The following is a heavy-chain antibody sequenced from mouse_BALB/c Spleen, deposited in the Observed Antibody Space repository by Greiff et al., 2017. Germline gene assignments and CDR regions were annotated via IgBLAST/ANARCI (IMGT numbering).Heavy chain of an antibody. J-gene: IGHJ3*01. Sequence: VQLQQSGAELVKPGASVKLSCKTSGYTFTSYWIQWVKQRPGQGLGWIGEIFPGTGTTYYNENFKGKATLTIDTSSSTAYMQLSSLTSEDSAVYFCARNYDPAWFAYWGQGTLVTVSA. CDR3: ARNYDPAWFAY. CDR1: GYTFTSYW. CDR2: IFPGTGTT. D-gene: IGHD2-4*01. V-gene: IGHV1S132*01.